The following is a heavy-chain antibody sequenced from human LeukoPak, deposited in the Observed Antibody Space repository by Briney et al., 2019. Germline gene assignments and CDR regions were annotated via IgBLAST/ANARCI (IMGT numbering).Heavy chain of an antibody. D-gene: IGHD2-21*01. J-gene: IGHJ4*02. CDR2: IIPIFGTA. CDR1: GGTFSSYA. CDR3: ARGVKPNPYYFDY. V-gene: IGHV1-69*05. Sequence: SVKVSCKASGGTFSSYAISWVRQAPGQGLEWMGKIIPIFGTANYAQKFQGRVTITTDESTSTAYMELSSPRSEDTAVYYCARGVKPNPYYFDYWGQGTLVTVS.